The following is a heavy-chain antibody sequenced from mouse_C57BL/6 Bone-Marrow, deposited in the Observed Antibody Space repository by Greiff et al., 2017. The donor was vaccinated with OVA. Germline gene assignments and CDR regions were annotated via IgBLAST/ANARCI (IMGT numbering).Heavy chain of an antibody. CDR2: IRNKANGYTT. D-gene: IGHD1-1*01. CDR1: GFTFTDYY. J-gene: IGHJ4*01. Sequence: EVKLMESGGGLVQPGGSLSLSCAASGFTFTDYYMSWVRQPPGKALEWLGFIRNKANGYTTEYSASVKGRFTISRDNSQSILYLQMNALRAEDSATYYCARVTTVYAMDYWGQGTSVTVSS. V-gene: IGHV7-3*01. CDR3: ARVTTVYAMDY.